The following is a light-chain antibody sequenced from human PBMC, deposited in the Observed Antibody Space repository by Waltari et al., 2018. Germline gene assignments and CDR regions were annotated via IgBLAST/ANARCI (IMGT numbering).Light chain of an antibody. Sequence: DVQMTQFPSTLSASVGERGTITCRASQTVNNYVAWYQQKPGTAPKLVIYRTSSLESGVPSRFSGSGSGTEFTLTISSLQAEDVAVYYCQHYYSTPLAFGGGTKVEIK. CDR2: RTS. CDR1: QTVNNY. V-gene: IGKV1-5*03. CDR3: QHYYSTPLA. J-gene: IGKJ4*01.